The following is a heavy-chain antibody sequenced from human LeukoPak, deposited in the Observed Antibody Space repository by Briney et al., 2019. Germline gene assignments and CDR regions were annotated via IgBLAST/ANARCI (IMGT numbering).Heavy chain of an antibody. CDR2: LKSKAAGGTT. CDR3: TTGNY. Sequence: PGGSLRLSCAASGFXFTDAWISWVRQAPGKGREWVGHLKSKAAGGTTDYAAPVKARFTISGDDSKNTLYLQMNSLKTEDTAVYYCTTGNYWGQGTLVTVSS. V-gene: IGHV3-15*01. J-gene: IGHJ4*02. CDR1: GFXFTDAW.